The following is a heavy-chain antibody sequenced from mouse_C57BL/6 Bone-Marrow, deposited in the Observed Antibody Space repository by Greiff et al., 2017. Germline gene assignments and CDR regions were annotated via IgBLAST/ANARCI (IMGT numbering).Heavy chain of an antibody. V-gene: IGHV5-4*03. D-gene: IGHD2-1*01. CDR3: ARGLRRLLFAY. Sequence: EVMLVESGGGLVKPGGSLKLSCAASGFTFSSYAMSWVRQTPEKRLEWVATISDGGSYTYYPDNVKCRFTISRDNAKNNLYLQMSHLKSEDTARYYCARGLRRLLFAYWGQGTLVTVSA. CDR2: ISDGGSYT. J-gene: IGHJ3*01. CDR1: GFTFSSYA.